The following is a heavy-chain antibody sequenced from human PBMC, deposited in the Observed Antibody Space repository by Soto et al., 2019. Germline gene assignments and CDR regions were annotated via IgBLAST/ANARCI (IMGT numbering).Heavy chain of an antibody. CDR1: GYTFTSYG. D-gene: IGHD2-15*01. V-gene: IGHV1-18*01. CDR2: ISAYNGNT. J-gene: IGHJ6*03. CDR3: ATVVVAATRGWYYYYYMDV. Sequence: GASVKVSCKASGYTFTSYGISWVRRAPGQGLEWMGWISAYNGNTNYAQKLQGRVTMTTDTSTSTAYMELRSLRSDDTAVYYCATVVVAATRGWYYYYYMDVWGKGTTVTSP.